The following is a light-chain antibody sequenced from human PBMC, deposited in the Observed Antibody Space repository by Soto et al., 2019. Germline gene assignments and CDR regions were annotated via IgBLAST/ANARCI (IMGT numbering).Light chain of an antibody. V-gene: IGLV2-14*01. J-gene: IGLJ1*01. CDR2: DVS. CDR1: GSDVGGYNY. CDR3: SSYTSSSPLYV. Sequence: QSVLTQPASVSGSPGQSITISCTGTGSDVGGYNYVSWYQQHPGKAPKLMIYDVSNRPSGVSNRFSGSKSGNTASLTISGLQAEDEADYYCSSYTSSSPLYVFGTGTKVTVL.